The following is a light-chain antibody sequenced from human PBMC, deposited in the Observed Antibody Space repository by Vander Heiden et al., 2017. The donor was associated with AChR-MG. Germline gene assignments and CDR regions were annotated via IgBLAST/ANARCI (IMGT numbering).Light chain of an antibody. J-gene: IGKJ2*01. V-gene: IGKV1-39*01. CDR1: QSISSY. CDR3: QQSYTTPLT. Sequence: DIQMTQSPPSLSASVGDRVTITCRASQSISSYLNWYQQKPGKAPKLLIYAASSLQSGVPSRFSGSGSGTDFTLTINSLQPEDFASYYCQQSYTTPLTFGRGTKVEIK. CDR2: AAS.